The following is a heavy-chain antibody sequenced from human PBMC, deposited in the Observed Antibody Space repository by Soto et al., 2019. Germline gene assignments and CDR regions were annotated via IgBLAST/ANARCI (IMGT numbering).Heavy chain of an antibody. CDR1: GGSVSSYY. CDR2: IYTSGTT. CDR3: ACGAYQQIDP. Sequence: QVQLQESGPGLVKPSETLSLTCTVSGGSVSSYYWSWIRQPAGKGLEWIGRIYTSGTTNYNPSLKSRVTISVDTSKNQFSLKVSSVTAEATAVYYCACGAYQQIDPWGQGTLVTVS. D-gene: IGHD2-2*01. J-gene: IGHJ5*02. V-gene: IGHV4-4*07.